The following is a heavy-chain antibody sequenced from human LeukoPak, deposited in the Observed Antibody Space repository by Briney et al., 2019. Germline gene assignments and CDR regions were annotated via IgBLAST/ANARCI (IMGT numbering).Heavy chain of an antibody. J-gene: IGHJ3*02. V-gene: IGHV4-39*01. D-gene: IGHD2-2*01. Sequence: SETLSLTCTVSSGSISSSSYYWGWIRQPPGKGLEWIGSIYYSGSTYYNPSLKSRVTISVDTSKNQFSLKLSSVTAADTAVYYCARSVVPAPRDAFDIWGQGTMVTVSS. CDR2: IYYSGST. CDR3: ARSVVPAPRDAFDI. CDR1: SGSISSSSYY.